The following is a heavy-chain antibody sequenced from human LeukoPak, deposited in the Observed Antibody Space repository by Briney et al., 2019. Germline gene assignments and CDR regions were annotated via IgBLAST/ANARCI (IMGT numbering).Heavy chain of an antibody. CDR1: GFTFSGDA. J-gene: IGHJ4*02. CDR3: ARGDYGVDY. D-gene: IGHD4-17*01. Sequence: GGSLRLSCAAPGFTFSGDAMHWVRQAPGKGLEWVAVISYDGSSKYYADSVKGRFTISRDNSKNTLYLQMNSLRAGDTAVHYCARGDYGVDYWGQGTLVTVSS. V-gene: IGHV3-30-3*01. CDR2: ISYDGSSK.